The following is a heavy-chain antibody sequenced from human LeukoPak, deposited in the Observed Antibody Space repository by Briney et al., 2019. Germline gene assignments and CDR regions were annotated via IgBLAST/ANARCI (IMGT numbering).Heavy chain of an antibody. CDR2: ISSSSSYI. CDR1: GFTFSSYS. V-gene: IGHV3-21*01. CDR3: ARVIGRGSSWSPGYYYYMDV. D-gene: IGHD6-13*01. J-gene: IGHJ6*03. Sequence: PGGSLRLSCAASGFTFSSYSMNWVRQAPGKGLEWVSSISSSSSYIYYADSVKGRFTISRDNAKNSLYLQMNSLRAEDTAVYYCARVIGRGSSWSPGYYYYMDVWGKGTTVTVSS.